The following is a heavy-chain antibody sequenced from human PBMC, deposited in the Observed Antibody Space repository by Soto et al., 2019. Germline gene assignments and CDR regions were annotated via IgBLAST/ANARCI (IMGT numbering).Heavy chain of an antibody. Sequence: PGESLKISCKGPGHLFNNHWIGWVRQTPGKGLEWMGLIFTRDSETKISPSFQGHVSFSVDNSINTVYLQWTSLKTTDTGIYFCARGYFDSGHGYDLWGQGTLVTVS. CDR1: GHLFNNHW. D-gene: IGHD3-10*01. CDR2: IFTRDSET. CDR3: ARGYFDSGHGYDL. V-gene: IGHV5-51*01. J-gene: IGHJ5*02.